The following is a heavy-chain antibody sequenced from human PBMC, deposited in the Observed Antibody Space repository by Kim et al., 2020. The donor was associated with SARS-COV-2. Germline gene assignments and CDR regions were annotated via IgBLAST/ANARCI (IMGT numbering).Heavy chain of an antibody. V-gene: IGHV4-34*01. CDR1: GGSFSGYY. Sequence: SETLSLTCAVYGGSFSGYYWSWIRQPPGKGLEWIGEINHSGSTNYNPSLKSRVTISVDTSKNQFSLKLSSVTAADTAVYYCASSRLGYYFDYWGQGTLVT. D-gene: IGHD6-19*01. CDR2: INHSGST. CDR3: ASSRLGYYFDY. J-gene: IGHJ4*02.